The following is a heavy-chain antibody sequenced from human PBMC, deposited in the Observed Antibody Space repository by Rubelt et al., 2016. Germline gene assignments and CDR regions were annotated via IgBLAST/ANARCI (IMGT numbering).Heavy chain of an antibody. CDR2: ISYDGSNK. D-gene: IGHD3-16*01. Sequence: RSLRLSCAASGFTFSSYAMHWVRQAPGKGLEWVAVISYDGSNKYYADSVKGRFTISRDNSKNTLYLQMNSLRAEATAVYYCARVPYGDYVWGLLGYWGQGTLVTVSS. CDR1: GFTFSSYA. CDR3: ARVPYGDYVWGLLGY. V-gene: IGHV3-30*04. J-gene: IGHJ4*02.